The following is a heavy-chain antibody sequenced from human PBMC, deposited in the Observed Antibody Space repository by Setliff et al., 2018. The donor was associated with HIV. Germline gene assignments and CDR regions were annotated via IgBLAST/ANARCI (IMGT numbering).Heavy chain of an antibody. D-gene: IGHD6-19*01. J-gene: IGHJ3*02. CDR3: AKDSVLKQWLVRVPDAFDI. CDR1: GFTFSDHY. CDR2: IANKADSHTI. V-gene: IGHV3-72*01. Sequence: GGSLRLSCAASGFTFSDHYMDWVRQSPGKGLEWVGRIANKADSHTIQYAASVQGRFTISRDNSKNTLYLQMNSLRAEDTAVYYCAKDSVLKQWLVRVPDAFDIWGQGTMVTVSS.